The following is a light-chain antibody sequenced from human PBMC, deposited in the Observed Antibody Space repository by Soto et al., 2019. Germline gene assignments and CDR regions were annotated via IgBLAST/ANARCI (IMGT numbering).Light chain of an antibody. V-gene: IGKV4-1*01. CDR1: QNIFTSSNEWNY. CDR2: WAS. CDR3: QQYYTTPLT. J-gene: IGKJ4*01. Sequence: DIVMTQSPDSLAVSLGERATINCKCSQNIFTSSNEWNYLAWYQQNPGQPPKLLISWASMRESGVPDRFSGSGSGTDFTLTISSLQAEDVAVYYCQQYYTTPLTFGGGTKVEI.